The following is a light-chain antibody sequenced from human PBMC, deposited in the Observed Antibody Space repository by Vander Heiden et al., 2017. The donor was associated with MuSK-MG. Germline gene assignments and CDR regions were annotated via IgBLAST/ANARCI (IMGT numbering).Light chain of an antibody. CDR1: QSISSY. V-gene: IGKV1-39*01. CDR2: AAS. CDR3: QQSYSTPIT. Sequence: DIQMTQSPSSLSAYVGDRVTITCRASQSISSYLNWYQQKPGKAPKLLIYAASSLQSGVPSRFSGSGSGTDFTLTISSLQPEDFATYYCQQSYSTPITFGGGTKLEIK. J-gene: IGKJ4*01.